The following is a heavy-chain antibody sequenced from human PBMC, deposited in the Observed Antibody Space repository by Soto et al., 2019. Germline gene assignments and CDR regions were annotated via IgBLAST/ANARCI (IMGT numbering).Heavy chain of an antibody. D-gene: IGHD3-10*01. Sequence: ASVKVSCKASGYTFTNYAMHWVRQAPGQRLEWMGWINAGNGNTKYSQKFQGRVTITRDTSASTAYMELSSLRSEDTAVYYCARDSPGFGELFARTFDYWGQGTLVTVS. CDR2: INAGNGNT. CDR3: ARDSPGFGELFARTFDY. V-gene: IGHV1-3*01. J-gene: IGHJ4*02. CDR1: GYTFTNYA.